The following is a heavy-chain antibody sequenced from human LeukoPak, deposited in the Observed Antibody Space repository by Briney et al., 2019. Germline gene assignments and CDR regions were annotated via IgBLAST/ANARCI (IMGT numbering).Heavy chain of an antibody. CDR2: ISGYNDNS. J-gene: IGHJ5*01. CDR1: GYSFTSFG. V-gene: IGHV1-18*01. D-gene: IGHD6-6*01. Sequence: GASVKVSCKTSGYSFTSFGVSWVRHSPGQGLEWMGWISGYNDNSDYPQKLRDRLTMTTDRSTTTAYMELRRLRSDDTAVYYCARDSSSSSIWFDSWGQGTLVTVSS. CDR3: ARDSSSSSIWFDS.